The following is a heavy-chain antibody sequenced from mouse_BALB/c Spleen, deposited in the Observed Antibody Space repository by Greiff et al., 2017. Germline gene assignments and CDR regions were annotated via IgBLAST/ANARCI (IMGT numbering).Heavy chain of an antibody. J-gene: IGHJ2*01. CDR2: IYPGNVNT. V-gene: IGHV1S56*01. CDR3: ARSDGNVDY. D-gene: IGHD2-1*01. Sequence: QVQLQQSGPELVKPGASVRISCKASGYTFTSYYIHWVKQRPGQGLEWIGWIYPGNVNTKYNEKFKGKATLTADKSSSTAYMQLSSLTSEDSAVYFCARSDGNVDYWGQGTTLTVSS. CDR1: GYTFTSYY.